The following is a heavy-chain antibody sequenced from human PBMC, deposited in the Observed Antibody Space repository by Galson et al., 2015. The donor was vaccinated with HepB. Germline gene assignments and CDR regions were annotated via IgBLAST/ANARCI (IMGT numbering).Heavy chain of an antibody. CDR1: GFSLSSGKVR. CDR2: IDWDNDK. CDR3: ARSLYDREVLDY. D-gene: IGHD1-1*01. Sequence: PALVKPTQTLTLTCTFSGFSLSSGKVRVSWIRQSPGKALEWLARIDWDNDKYYSPSLKTRLTISKDTSKTQVVLTMTNMDPVDTATYYCARSLYDREVLDYWGQGTLVTVSS. V-gene: IGHV2-70*04. J-gene: IGHJ4*02.